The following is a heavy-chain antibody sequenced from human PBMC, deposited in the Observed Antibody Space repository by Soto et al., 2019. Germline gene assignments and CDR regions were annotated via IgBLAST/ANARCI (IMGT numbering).Heavy chain of an antibody. V-gene: IGHV4-34*01. CDR1: GGSFSGYY. CDR2: INHSGST. CDR3: ARRRYFDWLLLGGWFDP. D-gene: IGHD3-9*01. Sequence: SETLSLTCAVYGGSFSGYYWSWIRQPPGKGLEWIGEINHSGSTNYNPSLKSRVTISVDTSKNQFSLKLSSVTAADTAVYYCARRRYFDWLLLGGWFDPWGQGTLVTVSS. J-gene: IGHJ5*02.